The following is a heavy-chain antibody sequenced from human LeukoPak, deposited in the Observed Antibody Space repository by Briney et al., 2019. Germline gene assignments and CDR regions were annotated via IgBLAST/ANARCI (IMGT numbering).Heavy chain of an antibody. CDR2: IYSGGST. CDR1: GFTVSSNY. V-gene: IGHV3-66*01. D-gene: IGHD3-22*01. J-gene: IGHJ4*02. CDR3: ARDLRGLYDSSGYYDY. Sequence: QAGGSLRLSCAASGFTVSSNYMSWVRQAPGKGLEWVSVIYSGGSTYYADSVKGRFTISRDNSKNTLYLQMNSLRAEDTAVYYCARDLRGLYDSSGYYDYWGQGTLVTVSS.